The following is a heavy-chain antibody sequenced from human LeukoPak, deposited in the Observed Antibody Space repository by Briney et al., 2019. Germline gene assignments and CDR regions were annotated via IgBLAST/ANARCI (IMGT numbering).Heavy chain of an antibody. Sequence: GRSLRLSCAASGFTFDDYAMHWVRQAPGKGLEWVSGISWNSGSIGYADSVKGQFTISRDNAKNSLYLQMNSLRAEDTALYYCAKASNRGYSSGSIYFDYWGQGTLVTVSS. V-gene: IGHV3-9*01. CDR1: GFTFDDYA. CDR3: AKASNRGYSSGSIYFDY. CDR2: ISWNSGSI. D-gene: IGHD6-19*01. J-gene: IGHJ4*02.